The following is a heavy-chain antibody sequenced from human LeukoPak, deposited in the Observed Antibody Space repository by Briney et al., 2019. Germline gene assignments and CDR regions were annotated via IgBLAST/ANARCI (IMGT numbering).Heavy chain of an antibody. J-gene: IGHJ4*02. V-gene: IGHV4-39*01. CDR2: IYYSGST. Sequence: SETLSLTCTVSSGSISSSSYYWGWIRQPPGKGLEWIGSIYYSGSTYYNPSLKSRVTISVDTSKNQFSLKLSSVTAADTAVYYCASPSAYASFDYWGQGTLVTVSS. CDR3: ASPSAYASFDY. CDR1: SGSISSSSYY. D-gene: IGHD2-2*01.